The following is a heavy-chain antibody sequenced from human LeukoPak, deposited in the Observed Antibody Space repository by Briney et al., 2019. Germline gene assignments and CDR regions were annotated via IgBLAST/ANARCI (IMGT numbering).Heavy chain of an antibody. Sequence: ASVKVSCKASGGTFSSYAISWVRQAPGQGLEWMGGIIPIFGTANYAQKFQGRVTITADESTSTAYMELSSLRSEDTAVYYCAGGRTVGGVIVSDFDYWGQGTLVTVSS. CDR1: GGTFSSYA. CDR3: AGGRTVGGVIVSDFDY. CDR2: IIPIFGTA. J-gene: IGHJ4*02. D-gene: IGHD3-16*02. V-gene: IGHV1-69*01.